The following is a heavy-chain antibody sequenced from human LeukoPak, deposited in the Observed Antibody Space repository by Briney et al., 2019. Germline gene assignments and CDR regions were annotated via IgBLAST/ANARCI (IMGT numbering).Heavy chain of an antibody. CDR1: GFTFSSYE. V-gene: IGHV3-48*03. J-gene: IGHJ6*04. CDR3: ARARPRDIVVVPAAKDHYYGMDV. Sequence: GGSLRLSCAASGFTFSSYEMNWVRQAPGKGLEWVSYISSSGSTIYYADSVKGRFTFSRDNAKNSLYLQMNSLRAEDTAAYYCARARPRDIVVVPAAKDHYYGMDVWGKGTTVTVSS. CDR2: ISSSGSTI. D-gene: IGHD2-2*01.